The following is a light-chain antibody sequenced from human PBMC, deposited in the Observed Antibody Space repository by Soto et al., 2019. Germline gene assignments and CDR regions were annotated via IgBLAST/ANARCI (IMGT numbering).Light chain of an antibody. Sequence: EIVLTQSPATLSLSPGERATLSCRASQSVSSYLAWYQQKPGQAPRLLIYDASNRATGIPARFSGSGSGTDFTLTISSLEPEDFAVYYCQQRSNWPPRITFGQRTRLEMK. V-gene: IGKV3-11*01. CDR2: DAS. CDR1: QSVSSY. J-gene: IGKJ5*01. CDR3: QQRSNWPPRIT.